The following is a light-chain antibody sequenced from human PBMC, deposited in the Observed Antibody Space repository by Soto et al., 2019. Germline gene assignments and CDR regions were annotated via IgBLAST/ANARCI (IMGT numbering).Light chain of an antibody. V-gene: IGLV1-44*01. CDR1: SSNIGSNN. CDR2: SNN. CDR3: AAGDGSLNGSYV. Sequence: QSVLTQPPSASGTPGQRVTISCSGSSSNIGSNNVNWYQQLPGTAPKLLIYSNNQRPSGVPDRFSGSKSGTSASLAISGLRFEDEADYYCAAGDGSLNGSYVFGTGTKLTVL. J-gene: IGLJ1*01.